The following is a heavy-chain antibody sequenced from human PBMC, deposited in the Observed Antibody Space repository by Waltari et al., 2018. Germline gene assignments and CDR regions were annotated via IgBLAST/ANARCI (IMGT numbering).Heavy chain of an antibody. CDR1: GLTFSIYW. CDR2: INQDESER. Sequence: EVKLVESGGGLVQPGGSLRLSCAASGLTFSIYWMRWVRQAPGKGLEWVATINQDESERVHVVSVRGRFTISRENAKTSLYLQMNSLRVEDTAVYYCARAGGDSSRFDYWGQGTLVTVSS. D-gene: IGHD2-21*02. CDR3: ARAGGDSSRFDY. V-gene: IGHV3-7*01. J-gene: IGHJ4*02.